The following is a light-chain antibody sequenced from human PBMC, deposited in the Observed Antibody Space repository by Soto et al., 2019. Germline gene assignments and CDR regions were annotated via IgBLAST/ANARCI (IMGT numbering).Light chain of an antibody. Sequence: DIQMTQPPSTLSASVGDRVTITCRASQSLNSLLAWYQQKPGRAPKLLIYDASTLESGVPSRFSGSGSGTEFTLTISSLQTDDFATYYCQQYNSYSSWTFGQGTKVEIK. CDR3: QQYNSYSSWT. CDR2: DAS. V-gene: IGKV1-5*01. CDR1: QSLNSL. J-gene: IGKJ1*01.